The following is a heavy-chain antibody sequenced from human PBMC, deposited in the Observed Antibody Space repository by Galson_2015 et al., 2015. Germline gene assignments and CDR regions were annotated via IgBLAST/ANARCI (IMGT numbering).Heavy chain of an antibody. CDR2: VKSRPDGGST. D-gene: IGHD3-16*01. V-gene: IGHV3-15*01. J-gene: IGHJ4*02. CDR3: TTERQDSIWGSLY. CDR1: GFTFINAC. Sequence: SLRLSCAASGFTFINACMSWVRQAPGKGLEWVGRVKSRPDGGSTEYAGPVKGRFTITRDDSKITLYLQMNTLKAEDTAVYYCTTERQDSIWGSLYWGQGTLVAVSS.